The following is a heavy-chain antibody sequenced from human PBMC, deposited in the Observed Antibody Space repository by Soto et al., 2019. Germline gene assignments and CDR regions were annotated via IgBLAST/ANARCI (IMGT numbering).Heavy chain of an antibody. Sequence: QVQLQQSGPGLVKPSETLSLSCGVSGGSISQYYWSWIRQPAGKGLEWIGRIYSGGSTNYNPSLESRVTMSVDTSKNKVALKLSSVTAADTAVYYCARGPGGFGDFSLDYWGQGTLVTVSS. J-gene: IGHJ4*02. V-gene: IGHV4-4*07. CDR3: ARGPGGFGDFSLDY. D-gene: IGHD3-10*01. CDR1: GGSISQYY. CDR2: IYSGGST.